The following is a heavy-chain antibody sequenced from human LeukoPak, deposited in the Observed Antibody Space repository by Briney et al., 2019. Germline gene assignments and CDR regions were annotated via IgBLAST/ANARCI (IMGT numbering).Heavy chain of an antibody. CDR2: IKQDGSEK. V-gene: IGHV3-7*01. Sequence: PGGSLRLSCAASGFTFSSYWMSWVRQAPGKGLEWVANIKQDGSEKYYVDSVKGRFTISRDNAKNSLYLQMNSLRAEDTAVYYCARRQYDASSSHSDYWGQGTLVTVSS. CDR1: GFTFSSYW. D-gene: IGHD3-16*01. CDR3: ARRQYDASSSHSDY. J-gene: IGHJ4*02.